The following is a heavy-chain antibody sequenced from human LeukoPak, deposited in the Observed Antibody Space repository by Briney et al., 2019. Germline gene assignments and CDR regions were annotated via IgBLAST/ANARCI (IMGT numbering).Heavy chain of an antibody. CDR1: GGSISSYY. CDR3: ARTVVVPAAMDFDL. V-gene: IGHV4-4*08. D-gene: IGHD2-2*01. J-gene: IGHJ2*01. Sequence: SETLSLTCTVSGGSISSYYWSWIRQPPGKGLEWIGRIYTSGSTNYNPSLKSRVTISVDTSKNQFSLKLSSVTAADTAVYYCARTVVVPAAMDFDLWGRGTLVTVSS. CDR2: IYTSGST.